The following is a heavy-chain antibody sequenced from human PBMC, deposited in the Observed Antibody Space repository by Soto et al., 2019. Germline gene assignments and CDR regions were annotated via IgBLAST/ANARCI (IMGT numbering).Heavy chain of an antibody. D-gene: IGHD3-10*01. V-gene: IGHV3-30*18. Sequence: PGGSLRLSCAASGFTFRSYGLHWVSQAPSKGLEWVAVISFDGSNKYYADSVKGRFTISRDNSKNTLYLQMNSLRAEDTAVYYCAKTGSSARFDPGGQGTLVTVTS. J-gene: IGHJ5*02. CDR3: AKTGSSARFDP. CDR1: GFTFRSYG. CDR2: ISFDGSNK.